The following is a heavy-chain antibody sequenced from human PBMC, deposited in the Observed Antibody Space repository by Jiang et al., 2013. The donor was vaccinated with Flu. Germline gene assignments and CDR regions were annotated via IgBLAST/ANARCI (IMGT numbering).Heavy chain of an antibody. J-gene: IGHJ6*02. CDR1: GFTFTPTG. CDR2: INSDGSTT. Sequence: VESGGGLVQPGGSLRLSCAASGFTFTPTGLHWVRQVPGKGLVWVSRINSDGSTTNYADSVKGRFTISRDNAKNTVYLQMNSLRAEDTAIYYCARGIRNYYGSDVRGQGTTVTVSS. CDR3: ARGIRNYYGSDV. V-gene: IGHV3-74*01. D-gene: IGHD2/OR15-2a*01.